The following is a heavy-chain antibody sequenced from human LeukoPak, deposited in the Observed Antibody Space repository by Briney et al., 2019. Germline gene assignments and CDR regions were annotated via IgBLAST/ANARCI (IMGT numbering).Heavy chain of an antibody. CDR1: GFTFSSYS. Sequence: GGSLRLSCAASGFTFSSYSMNWVRQAPGKGLEWVSSISSSSSYIYYADSVKGRFTISRDNAKNSLYLQMNSLRAEDTAVYYCARSRMRGIAVAGFDYWGQGTLVTVSS. V-gene: IGHV3-21*01. D-gene: IGHD6-19*01. CDR3: ARSRMRGIAVAGFDY. J-gene: IGHJ4*02. CDR2: ISSSSSYI.